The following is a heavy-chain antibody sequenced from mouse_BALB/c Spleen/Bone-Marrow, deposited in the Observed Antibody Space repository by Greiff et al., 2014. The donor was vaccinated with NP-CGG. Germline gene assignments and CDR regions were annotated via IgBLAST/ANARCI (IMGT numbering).Heavy chain of an antibody. CDR3: TREGIYSGYDVPMDY. CDR2: IDPETGGT. V-gene: IGHV1-15*01. CDR1: GYKFTDYE. J-gene: IGHJ4*01. Sequence: QVQLQQSGAELVRPGASVTLPCKASGYKFTDYEMHWVKQTPVHGLEWIGSIDPETGGTAYNQNFKGKATLTADRSSTTAYMELRSLTSEDSAVYYCTREGIYSGYDVPMDYWGQGTSVTVSS. D-gene: IGHD2-2*01.